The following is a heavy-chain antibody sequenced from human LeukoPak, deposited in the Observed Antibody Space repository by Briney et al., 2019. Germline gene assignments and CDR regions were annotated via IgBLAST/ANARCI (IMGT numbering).Heavy chain of an antibody. J-gene: IGHJ5*02. Sequence: ASVKVSCKTSGYSFTDYYMHWVRQAPGQGLEWMGWINPNSVGTSSAQKFQGRVTMTRDTSLTTVYMEVSWLTSDDTAIYYCARADRLHGGPYLIGPWGQGTPVTVSS. CDR3: ARADRLHGGPYLIGP. D-gene: IGHD2-21*01. V-gene: IGHV1-2*02. CDR2: INPNSVGT. CDR1: GYSFTDYY.